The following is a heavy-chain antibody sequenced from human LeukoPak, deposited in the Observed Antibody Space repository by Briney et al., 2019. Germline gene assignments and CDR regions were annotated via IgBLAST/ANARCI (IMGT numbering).Heavy chain of an antibody. J-gene: IGHJ6*02. CDR3: ATGEVDTAIGYYYGMDV. CDR2: FDPEDGET. V-gene: IGHV1-24*01. CDR1: GYTLIELS. Sequence: GASVKVSCKVFGYTLIELSMHWVRQAPGKGLEWMGGFDPEDGETIYAQKFQGRVTMTEDTSTDTAYMELSSLRSEDTAVYYCATGEVDTAIGYYYGMDVWGQGTTVSVSS. D-gene: IGHD5-18*01.